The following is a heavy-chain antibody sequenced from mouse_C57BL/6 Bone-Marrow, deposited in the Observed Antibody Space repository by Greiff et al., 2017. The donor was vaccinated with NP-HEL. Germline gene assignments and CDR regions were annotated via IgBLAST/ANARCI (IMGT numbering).Heavy chain of an antibody. Sequence: EVMLVESEGGLVQPGSSMKLSCTASGFTFSDYYMAWVRQVPEKGLEWVANINYDGSSTYYLDSLKSRFIISRDNAKNILYLQMSSLKSEDTATYYCAREGGYDYLDYWGQGTTLTVSS. CDR1: GFTFSDYY. D-gene: IGHD2-3*01. V-gene: IGHV5-16*01. CDR3: AREGGYDYLDY. CDR2: INYDGSST. J-gene: IGHJ2*01.